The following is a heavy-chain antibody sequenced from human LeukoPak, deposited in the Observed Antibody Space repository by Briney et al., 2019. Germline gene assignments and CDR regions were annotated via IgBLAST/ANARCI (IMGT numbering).Heavy chain of an antibody. J-gene: IGHJ6*02. CDR1: GGSISSYY. CDR3: AKYFRGEAYYGMDV. Sequence: SETLSLTCTVSGGSISSYYWSWVRQPPGKGLEWIGYFYYSGSTNYNPSLKSRVTISVDTSKNQFSLKLSSVTAADTAVYYCAKYFRGEAYYGMDVWGQGATVTVSS. D-gene: IGHD3-10*02. V-gene: IGHV4-59*01. CDR2: FYYSGST.